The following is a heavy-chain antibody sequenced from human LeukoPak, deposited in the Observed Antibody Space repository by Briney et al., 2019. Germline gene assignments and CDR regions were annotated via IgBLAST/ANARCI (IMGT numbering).Heavy chain of an antibody. CDR3: AKGRGYCTGGSCYSDY. CDR2: ISGSDGST. Sequence: GGSLRLSRTASVFTFSNYAMSGVRQAPGKGLEWVSTISGSDGSTYYADSVKGRFTISRDNAKKTVYLEMNSVRGEDTAIYYCAKGRGYCTGGSCYSDYWGQGTLVTVSS. V-gene: IGHV3-23*01. D-gene: IGHD2-15*01. J-gene: IGHJ4*02. CDR1: VFTFSNYA.